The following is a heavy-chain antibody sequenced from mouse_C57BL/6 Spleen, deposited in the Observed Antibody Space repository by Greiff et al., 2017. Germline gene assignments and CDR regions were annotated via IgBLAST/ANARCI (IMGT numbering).Heavy chain of an antibody. V-gene: IGHV5-4*01. J-gene: IGHJ3*01. CDR2: ISDGGSYT. CDR3: AREGGLFAY. Sequence: EVKLMESGGGLVKPGGSLKLSCAASGFTFSSYAMSWVRQTPEKRLEWVATISDGGSYTYYPDNVKGRFTISRDNAKNNLYLQMSHLKSEDTAMYYCAREGGLFAYWGQGTLVTVSA. CDR1: GFTFSSYA.